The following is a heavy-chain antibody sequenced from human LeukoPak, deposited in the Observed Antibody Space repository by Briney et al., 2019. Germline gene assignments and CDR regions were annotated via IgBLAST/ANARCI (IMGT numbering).Heavy chain of an antibody. V-gene: IGHV3-30*02. D-gene: IGHD2-2*01. CDR3: ANVSSDIVVVPAASSFDY. CDR2: IRYDGSNK. Sequence: PGGSLRLSCAASGFTFSSYGMHWVRQAPGKGLEWVAFIRYDGSNKYYADSVKGRFTISRDNSKNTLYLQMNSLRAEDTAVYYCANVSSDIVVVPAASSFDYWGQGTLVTVSS. CDR1: GFTFSSYG. J-gene: IGHJ4*02.